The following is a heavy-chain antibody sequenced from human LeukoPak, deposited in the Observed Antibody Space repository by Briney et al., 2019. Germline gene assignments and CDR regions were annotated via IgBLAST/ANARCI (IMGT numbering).Heavy chain of an antibody. D-gene: IGHD3-22*01. J-gene: IGHJ2*01. CDR1: GGSISSYY. Sequence: SETLSLTCTVSGGSISSYYWSWIRQPPGKGLEWIGYIYYSGSTNYNPSLKSRVTISVDTSKNQFSLKLSSVTAADTAVYYCARQEDSSGYYNRWYFDLWGRGTLVTVSS. CDR2: IYYSGST. V-gene: IGHV4-59*08. CDR3: ARQEDSSGYYNRWYFDL.